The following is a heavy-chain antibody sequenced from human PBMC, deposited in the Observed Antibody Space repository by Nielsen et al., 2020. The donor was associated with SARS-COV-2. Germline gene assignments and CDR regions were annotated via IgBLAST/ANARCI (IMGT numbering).Heavy chain of an antibody. Sequence: WIRQPPGKGLEWVSLISGDGGSTYYADSVKGRFTISRDNSKNSLYLQMNSLRAEDTAMYYCARRTDYSLDYWGQGTLVTVSS. CDR3: ARRTDYSLDY. V-gene: IGHV3-43*02. J-gene: IGHJ4*02. CDR2: ISGDGGST. D-gene: IGHD4-11*01.